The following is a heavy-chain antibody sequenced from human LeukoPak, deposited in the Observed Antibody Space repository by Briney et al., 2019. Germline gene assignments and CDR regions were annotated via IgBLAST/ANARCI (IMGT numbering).Heavy chain of an antibody. CDR2: ISSSSSYI. D-gene: IGHD3-16*02. J-gene: IGHJ4*02. Sequence: KAGGSLRLSCAASGFTFSDYYMSWIRQAPGKGLEWVSSISSSSSYIYYADSVKGRFTISRDNAKNSLYLQMNSLRAEDTAVYYCARATMITFGGVIVRPFDYWGQGTLVTVSS. CDR1: GFTFSDYY. V-gene: IGHV3-11*06. CDR3: ARATMITFGGVIVRPFDY.